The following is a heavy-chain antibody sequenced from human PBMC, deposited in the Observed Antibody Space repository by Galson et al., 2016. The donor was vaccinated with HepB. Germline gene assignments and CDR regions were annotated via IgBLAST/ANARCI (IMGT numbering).Heavy chain of an antibody. Sequence: SLRLSCAVSRFTFSSYSMNWVRQAPGKGLEWVSFISSSGRYIYYADSAKGRFTISRDNAKNELYLQMNSLRAEDTAIYYCATDTSRDDDQWGQGTLVTVSS. CDR3: ATDTSRDDDQ. CDR2: ISSSGRYI. D-gene: IGHD1-1*01. V-gene: IGHV3-21*01. J-gene: IGHJ5*02. CDR1: RFTFSSYS.